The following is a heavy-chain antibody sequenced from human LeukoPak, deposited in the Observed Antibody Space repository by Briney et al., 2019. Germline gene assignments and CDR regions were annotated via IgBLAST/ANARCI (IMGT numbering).Heavy chain of an antibody. CDR2: ITSGDNT. CDR3: AKVPVYGDQSDY. V-gene: IGHV3-23*01. D-gene: IGHD4-17*01. CDR1: GFTFSSYA. J-gene: IGHJ4*02. Sequence: PGGSLRLSCAASGFTFSSYAMSWVRQAPGKGLEWVSAITSGDNTYYADSMKGRFTISRDNSKNTLYLQVNSLRAGDTAVYYCAKVPVYGDQSDYWGQGTLVTVSS.